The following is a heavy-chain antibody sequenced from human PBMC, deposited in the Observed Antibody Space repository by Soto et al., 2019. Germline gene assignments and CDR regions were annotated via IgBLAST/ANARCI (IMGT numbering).Heavy chain of an antibody. V-gene: IGHV3-64D*06. CDR1: GFTFSSFA. Sequence: GSLRLSCSASGFTFSSFAMHWFRQEQGKGLEYVSAINSNGGSTSYADSVKGRFTISKDNSKNTLFLQMSSLRPEDTAVYYCLLPQNSMRGFGEFPSYRGPGTLVTVSS. CDR2: INSNGGST. CDR3: LLPQNSMRGFGEFPSY. D-gene: IGHD3-10*01. J-gene: IGHJ4*02.